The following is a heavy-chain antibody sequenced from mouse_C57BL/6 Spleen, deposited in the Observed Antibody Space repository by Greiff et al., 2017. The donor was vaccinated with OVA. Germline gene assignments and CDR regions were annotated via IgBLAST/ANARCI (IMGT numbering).Heavy chain of an antibody. Sequence: EVQLVESGGGLVKPGGSLKLSCAASGFTFSSYAMSWVRQTPEKRLEWVATISDGGSYTYYPDNVKGRFTISRDNAKNNLYLQMSHLKSEDTAMYYCARDGGNYDVWGTGTTVTVSS. CDR1: GFTFSSYA. CDR3: ARDGGNYDV. J-gene: IGHJ1*03. V-gene: IGHV5-4*01. CDR2: ISDGGSYT. D-gene: IGHD2-14*01.